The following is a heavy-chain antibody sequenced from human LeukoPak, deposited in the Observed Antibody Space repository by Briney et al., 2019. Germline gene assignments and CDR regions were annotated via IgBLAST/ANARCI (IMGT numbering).Heavy chain of an antibody. Sequence: PGGSLRLSCAASGFTFNTCWMHWVRQVPGKGLVWVSRINGDGSSTAYADSVKGRFTISRDNAKNTVYLQMNSLRVEDTAVYFCAREKGSSNYDSWGQGTLVTVSS. CDR1: GFTFNTCW. CDR2: INGDGSST. J-gene: IGHJ5*01. V-gene: IGHV3-74*03. D-gene: IGHD4-11*01. CDR3: AREKGSSNYDS.